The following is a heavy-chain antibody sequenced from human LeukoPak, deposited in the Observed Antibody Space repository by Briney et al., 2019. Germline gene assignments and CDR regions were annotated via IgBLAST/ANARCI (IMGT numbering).Heavy chain of an antibody. CDR3: ARPYYYDSSAADSLFDP. V-gene: IGHV3-21*01. CDR2: ISSSSYI. D-gene: IGHD3-22*01. Sequence: GGSLRLSCAASGFTFSSYSMNWVRQAPGKGLEWVSSISSSSYIYYADSVKGRFTISRDNAKNSLYLQMNSLRAEDTAVYYCARPYYYDSSAADSLFDPWGQGTLVTVSS. J-gene: IGHJ5*02. CDR1: GFTFSSYS.